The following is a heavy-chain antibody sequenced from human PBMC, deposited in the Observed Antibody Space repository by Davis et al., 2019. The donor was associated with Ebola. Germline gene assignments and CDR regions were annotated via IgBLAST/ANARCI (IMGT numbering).Heavy chain of an antibody. Sequence: AASVKVSCKASGGTFSSYTISWVRQAPGQGLEWMGRIIPILGIANYAQKFQGRVTITADKSTSTAYMELSSLRSDDTAVYYCAATVTTSPKPADYWGQGTLVTVSS. CDR3: AATVTTSPKPADY. CDR2: IIPILGIA. D-gene: IGHD4-17*01. J-gene: IGHJ4*02. CDR1: GGTFSSYT. V-gene: IGHV1-69*02.